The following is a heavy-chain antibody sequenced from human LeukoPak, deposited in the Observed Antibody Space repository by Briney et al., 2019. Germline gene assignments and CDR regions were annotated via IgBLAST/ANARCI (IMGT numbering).Heavy chain of an antibody. D-gene: IGHD6-13*01. CDR1: GGSFSGYY. CDR2: INHRGNT. CDR3: ARKGIAAAGRHYYYGMDV. Sequence: SETLSLTCAVYGGSFSGYYWSWIRQPPGKGLEWIGDINHRGNTNYNPSLKSPVTISVDTSKNQSSLKLSSVTAADTAVYDCARKGIAAAGRHYYYGMDVWGQGTTVTVSS. J-gene: IGHJ6*02. V-gene: IGHV4-34*01.